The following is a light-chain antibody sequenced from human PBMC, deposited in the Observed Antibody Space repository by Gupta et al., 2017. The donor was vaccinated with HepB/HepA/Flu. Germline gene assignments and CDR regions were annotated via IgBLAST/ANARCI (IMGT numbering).Light chain of an antibody. Sequence: SYVLTQPPSVSVAPGQTAKITCGGSNIENRGVHWYQQKPDQAPVLGAWEDCARPSGIPERFSGSTSGRTATLNINTVEAGDEADYDGHVWGTTTDQYVFGTGTKVTVL. CDR2: EDC. CDR1: NIENRG. CDR3: HVWGTTTDQYV. J-gene: IGLJ1*01. V-gene: IGLV3-21*02.